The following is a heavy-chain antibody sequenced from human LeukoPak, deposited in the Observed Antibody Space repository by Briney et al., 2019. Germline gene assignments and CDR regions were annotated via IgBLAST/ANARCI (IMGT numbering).Heavy chain of an antibody. D-gene: IGHD2-2*01. Sequence: SETLSLTCTVSDGSISSYYWSWIRQPPGKGLEWIGYIYYSGSTNYNPPLKSRVTISVDTSKNQFSLKLSSVTAADTAVYYCARGRRSYQLLTNWFDPWGQGTLVTVSS. V-gene: IGHV4-59*01. J-gene: IGHJ5*02. CDR3: ARGRRSYQLLTNWFDP. CDR1: DGSISSYY. CDR2: IYYSGST.